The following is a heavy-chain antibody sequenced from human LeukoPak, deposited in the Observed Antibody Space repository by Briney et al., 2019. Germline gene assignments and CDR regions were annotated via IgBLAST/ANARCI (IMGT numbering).Heavy chain of an antibody. CDR3: ASRSRSELTGSGRYYYYYYYMDV. J-gene: IGHJ6*03. D-gene: IGHD3-10*01. CDR1: GRAFSSYA. V-gene: IGHV1-69*01. Sequence: SVKVSCTAYGRAFSSYAISWLRQAPGQGLEWMGGIIPICSTANYPQQFQGRVTITADDSASTAPMELSSLRSEDTAVYYCASRSRSELTGSGRYYYYYYYMDVWGKGTTVTVSS. CDR2: IIPICSTA.